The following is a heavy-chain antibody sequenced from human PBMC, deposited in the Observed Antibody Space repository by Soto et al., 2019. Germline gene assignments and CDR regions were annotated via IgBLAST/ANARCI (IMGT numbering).Heavy chain of an antibody. CDR3: ARAFMGAPIDY. CDR2: IYYSGST. V-gene: IGHV4-59*01. D-gene: IGHD1-26*01. Sequence: QVQLQESGPGLVKPSETLSLTCTVSGGSISSYYWSWIRQPPGKGLEWIGYIYYSGSTNYNPSLKSRVTISVDTSKNQFSLKLSSVTAADTAVYYCARAFMGAPIDYWGQGTLVTVSS. J-gene: IGHJ4*02. CDR1: GGSISSYY.